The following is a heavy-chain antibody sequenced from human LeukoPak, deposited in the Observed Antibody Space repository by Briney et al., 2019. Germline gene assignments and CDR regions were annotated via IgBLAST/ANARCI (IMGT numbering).Heavy chain of an antibody. J-gene: IGHJ3*02. Sequence: GSLLLSFAASGFTFSSYSMNWVRPAPGKGLEWVPSISSSSSYIYYADSVKGRFTISRDNARNSLYLQMNSLRAEDTAVYYCARGGRLDAFDIWGQGTMVTVSS. D-gene: IGHD3-16*01. CDR2: ISSSSSYI. CDR3: ARGGRLDAFDI. V-gene: IGHV3-21*01. CDR1: GFTFSSYS.